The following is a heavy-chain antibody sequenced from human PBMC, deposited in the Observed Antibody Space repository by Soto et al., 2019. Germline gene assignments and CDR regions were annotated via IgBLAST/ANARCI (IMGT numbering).Heavy chain of an antibody. V-gene: IGHV1-69*06. J-gene: IGHJ5*02. D-gene: IGHD2-8*01. CDR3: ARANMLSSPYYWFCP. CDR1: GGTFSSSP. Sequence: GASVKVSCKASGGTFSSSPISWVRQAPGQGLEWMGGIIPIFETEDYAQKFQGRLTITADISTSTASTELSSLRSDDKADYYCARANMLSSPYYWFCPWGQGTLVTGSS. CDR2: IIPIFETE.